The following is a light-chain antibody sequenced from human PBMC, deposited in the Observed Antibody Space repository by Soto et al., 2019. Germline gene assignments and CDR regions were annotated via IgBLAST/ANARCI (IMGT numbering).Light chain of an antibody. CDR1: QSVSSY. CDR2: DAS. Sequence: EIVLTQSPATLSLPPGERATLSCRASQSVSSYLAWYQQKPGQAPRLLIYDASNRATGIPARFSGSGSGTDFTLTISSLEPEDFAVYYCQQRSNWPRTTFGQGTKLEIK. V-gene: IGKV3-11*01. CDR3: QQRSNWPRTT. J-gene: IGKJ2*01.